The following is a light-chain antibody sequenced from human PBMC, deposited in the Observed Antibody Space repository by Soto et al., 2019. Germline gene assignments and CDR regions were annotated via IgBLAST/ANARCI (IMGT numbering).Light chain of an antibody. J-gene: IGLJ1*01. CDR2: EVS. CDR1: SSDVGGYNY. V-gene: IGLV2-14*01. CDR3: TSFRSGSAAFV. Sequence: QSVLTQPASVSGSPGQSITISCTGTSSDVGGYNYVSWYQHLPGKAPKLLIFEVSARPSGVSNRFSASKSGNTASLTISGLQAEDEADYYCTSFRSGSAAFVFGTGTK.